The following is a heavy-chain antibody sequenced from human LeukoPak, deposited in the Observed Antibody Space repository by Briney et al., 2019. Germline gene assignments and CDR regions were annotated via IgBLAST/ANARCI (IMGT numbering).Heavy chain of an antibody. V-gene: IGHV3-21*01. Sequence: GGSLRLSCAASGFTFNTFNMNWVRQAPGKGLEWVSSITSGGGYIYYADSVKGRFTTSRDNAKNSLSLQLNSLRVEDTAVYYCARGHYDVLAASYKWTPDYWGQGTLVTVSS. CDR3: ARGHYDVLAASYKWTPDY. CDR1: GFTFNTFN. J-gene: IGHJ4*02. CDR2: ITSGGGYI. D-gene: IGHD3-9*01.